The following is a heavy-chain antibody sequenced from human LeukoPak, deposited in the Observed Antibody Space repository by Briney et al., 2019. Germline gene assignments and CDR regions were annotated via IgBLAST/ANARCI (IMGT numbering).Heavy chain of an antibody. V-gene: IGHV4-39*07. CDR2: IYHSGST. D-gene: IGHD1-26*01. J-gene: IGHJ6*03. CDR3: ARTVKYSGSYYPYYYYYYMDV. Sequence: PSETLSLTCTVSSGSISTSNYYWGWVRQPPGKGLEWIGSIYHSGSTYYNPSLKSRVTISVDTSKNQFSLKLSSVTAADTAVYYCARTVKYSGSYYPYYYYYYMDVWGKGTTVTVSS. CDR1: SGSISTSNYY.